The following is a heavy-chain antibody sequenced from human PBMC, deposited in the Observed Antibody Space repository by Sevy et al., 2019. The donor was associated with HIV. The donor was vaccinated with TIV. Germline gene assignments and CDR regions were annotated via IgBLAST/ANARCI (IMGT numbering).Heavy chain of an antibody. Sequence: GGSLRLSCATSGFTFTSYTMNWVRQAPGKGLEWVSSISYSAEYIYYADSVKGRFTISRDNAKNSLFLQMNSLRVEDTAVYYCARDEGGYDPLDYWGQGTLVTVSS. CDR1: GFTFTSYT. J-gene: IGHJ4*02. V-gene: IGHV3-21*01. CDR3: ARDEGGYDPLDY. CDR2: ISYSAEYI. D-gene: IGHD3-16*01.